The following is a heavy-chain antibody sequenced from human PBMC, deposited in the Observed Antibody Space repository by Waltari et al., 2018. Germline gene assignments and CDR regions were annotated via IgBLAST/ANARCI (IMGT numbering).Heavy chain of an antibody. V-gene: IGHV4-34*01. J-gene: IGHJ4*02. CDR2: INHSGST. CDR3: ARVTVAGSHY. CDR1: GGSFSGYY. Sequence: QVQLQQWGAGLLKPSETLSLTCAVYGGSFSGYYWSWIRQPPGKGLEWIGEINHSGSTNYNPSLKSRVTISVDTSKNQFSLKLSSVTAADTAVYYCARVTVAGSHYWGQGTLVTVSS. D-gene: IGHD6-19*01.